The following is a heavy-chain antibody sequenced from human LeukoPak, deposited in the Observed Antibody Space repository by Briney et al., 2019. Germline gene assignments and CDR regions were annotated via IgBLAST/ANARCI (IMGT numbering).Heavy chain of an antibody. D-gene: IGHD6-19*01. CDR2: ISPSSGNI. Sequence: GGSLRLSCAASGFTFSSYAMSWVRQAPGKGLEWVSYISPSSGNIHYADSVRGRFTISRDNAKNSLYLQVNSLRDEDTAMYFCARAAYSSGPDYWGQGTLVTVSS. J-gene: IGHJ4*02. CDR3: ARAAYSSGPDY. V-gene: IGHV3-48*02. CDR1: GFTFSSYA.